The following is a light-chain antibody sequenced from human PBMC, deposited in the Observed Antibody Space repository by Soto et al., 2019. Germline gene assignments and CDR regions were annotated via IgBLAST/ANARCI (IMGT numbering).Light chain of an antibody. CDR3: MQALQTPWT. J-gene: IGKJ1*01. Sequence: DIVMTQSPLSLPVTPGEPASISCRSSQSLLQSRGYNNLQWYLQKPGQAPQLLIYLGSNRASGVPDRFRGRGSGTDFTLKISRVEAEDVGVYYCMQALQTPWTFGQGTKVEIK. V-gene: IGKV2-28*01. CDR2: LGS. CDR1: QSLLQSRGYNN.